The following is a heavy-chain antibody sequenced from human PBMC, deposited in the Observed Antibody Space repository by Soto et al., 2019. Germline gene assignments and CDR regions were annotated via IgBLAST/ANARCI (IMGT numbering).Heavy chain of an antibody. CDR3: AGGYYYDSSGYYHSGINAFDI. V-gene: IGHV1-69*13. J-gene: IGHJ3*02. CDR1: GYTFTSYA. Sequence: SSVKVSCKASGYTFTSYAISWVRQAPGQGLEWMGGIIPIFGTANYAQKFQGRVTITADESTSTAYMELSSLRSEDTAVYYCAGGYYYDSSGYYHSGINAFDIWGQGTMVTLSS. CDR2: IIPIFGTA. D-gene: IGHD3-22*01.